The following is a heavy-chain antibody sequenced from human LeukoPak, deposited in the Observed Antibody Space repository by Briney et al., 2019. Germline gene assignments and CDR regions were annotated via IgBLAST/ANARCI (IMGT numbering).Heavy chain of an antibody. CDR2: IQPGNPEI. D-gene: IGHD2-21*02. CDR1: EYSFTSYW. V-gene: IGHV5-51*01. CDR3: ARGYCGGDCYPADP. J-gene: IGHJ5*02. Sequence: GESLKISCKASEYSFTSYWIGWVRQMPGKGLEWVGNIQPGNPEIRYSPSFQGQVTLSADKSISTAYLQWSSLKASDTAMYYCARGYCGGDCYPADPWGQGTLVTVSS.